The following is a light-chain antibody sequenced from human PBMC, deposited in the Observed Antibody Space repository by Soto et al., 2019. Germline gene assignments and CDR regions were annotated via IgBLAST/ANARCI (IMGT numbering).Light chain of an antibody. V-gene: IGLV2-18*01. Sequence: QSALTQPPSVSGSPGQSVTISCTGTSSDVGSYNRVSWYQQPPGTAPKLMIYEVSNRPSGVPDRFSGSKSGNTASLTISGLQAEDEADYYCSLYTSSSTYVVFGGGTKPTVL. CDR1: SSDVGSYNR. J-gene: IGLJ2*01. CDR2: EVS. CDR3: SLYTSSSTYVV.